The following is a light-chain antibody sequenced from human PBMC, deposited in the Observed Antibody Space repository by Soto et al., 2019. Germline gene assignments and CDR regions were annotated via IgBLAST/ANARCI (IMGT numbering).Light chain of an antibody. V-gene: IGKV3-11*01. CDR2: DAS. CDR3: QQSFSTPWT. CDR1: QSVGTY. Sequence: VLTQSPDTLSLSPGQRATLSCRASQSVGTYLAWYQQKPGQPPRLLIYDASNRATGIPARFSGSGSGTDFTLTISSLETEDFATYYCQQSFSTPWTFGQGTKVEVK. J-gene: IGKJ1*01.